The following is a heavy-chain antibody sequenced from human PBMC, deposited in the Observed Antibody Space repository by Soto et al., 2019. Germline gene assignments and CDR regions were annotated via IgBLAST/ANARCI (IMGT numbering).Heavy chain of an antibody. CDR2: IIPILGIA. V-gene: IGHV1-69*02. D-gene: IGHD3-22*01. CDR3: ARASGYYYDSSGRRSDYYHYGMDV. CDR1: GGTFSSYT. J-gene: IGHJ6*02. Sequence: QVQLVQSGAEVKKPGSSVKVSCKASGGTFSSYTISWVRQAPGQGLEWMGRIIPILGIADYAQKFQGRVTITADKSMSTAYMELSSLKFEDTAVYYCARASGYYYDSSGRRSDYYHYGMDVWGQGTTVTVSS.